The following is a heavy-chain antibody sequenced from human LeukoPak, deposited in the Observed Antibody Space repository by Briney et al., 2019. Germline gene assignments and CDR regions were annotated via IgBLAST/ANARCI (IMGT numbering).Heavy chain of an antibody. CDR3: ARALNWFDP. Sequence: SETLSLTCTVSGGSISSYYWSWIRQPPGKGLEWIGSIYHSGSTYYNPSLKSRVTISVDTSKNQFSLKLSSVTAADTAVYYCARALNWFDPWGQGTLVTVSS. CDR1: GGSISSYY. CDR2: IYHSGST. J-gene: IGHJ5*02. V-gene: IGHV4-38-2*02.